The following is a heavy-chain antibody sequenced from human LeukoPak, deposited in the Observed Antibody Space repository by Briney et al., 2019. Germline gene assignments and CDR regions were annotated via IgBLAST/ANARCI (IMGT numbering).Heavy chain of an antibody. V-gene: IGHV3-21*01. CDR1: GFTFSSYS. CDR2: ISSSSSYI. D-gene: IGHD6-13*01. Sequence: GGSLRLSCAASGFTFSSYSMNWVRQAPGKGLEWVSSISSSSSYIYYADSVKGRFTISRDNAKNSLYLQMNSLRAEDTAVYYCARAIQQQLVRLEEFGYYYMDVXXXGTTVTVSS. J-gene: IGHJ6*03. CDR3: ARAIQQQLVRLEEFGYYYMDV.